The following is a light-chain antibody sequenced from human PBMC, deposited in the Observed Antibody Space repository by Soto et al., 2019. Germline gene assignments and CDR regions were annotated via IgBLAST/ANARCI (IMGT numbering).Light chain of an antibody. Sequence: EIVMTQSPATLSVSPGERATLSCRASQSISNTLAWFQQKPGQGPRLLIYGASTRATGIPARFSGSGSGTEFTLTISSLQSEDFAVDFCQQYNDWPRTFGQGTTLEIK. CDR1: QSISNT. CDR2: GAS. V-gene: IGKV3-15*01. J-gene: IGKJ2*01. CDR3: QQYNDWPRT.